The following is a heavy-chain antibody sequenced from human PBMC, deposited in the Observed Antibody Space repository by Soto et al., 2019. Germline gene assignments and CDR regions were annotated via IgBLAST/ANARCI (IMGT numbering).Heavy chain of an antibody. V-gene: IGHV4-30-4*01. J-gene: IGHJ6*02. CDR2: IYYSGST. CDR3: ARDKGDDFWSGLKNYYGMDV. D-gene: IGHD3-3*01. CDR1: GGSISGGDYY. Sequence: SETLSLTCTVSGGSISGGDYYWSWIRQPPGKGLEWIGYIYYSGSTYYNPSLKSRVTISVDTSKNQFSLKLSSVTAADTAVYYCARDKGDDFWSGLKNYYGMDVWGQGTTVTVSS.